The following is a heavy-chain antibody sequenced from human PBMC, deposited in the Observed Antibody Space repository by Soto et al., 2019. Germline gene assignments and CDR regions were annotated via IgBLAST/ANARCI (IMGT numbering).Heavy chain of an antibody. CDR2: IYYSGST. V-gene: IGHV4-30-4*01. Sequence: SETLSLTCTVSGGSISSGDYYWSWIRQPPGKGLEWIGYIYYSGSTYYNPSLKSRVTISVDTSKNQFSLKLSSVTAADTAVYYYARVTVVHGKDVWGQGTTVTVSS. CDR1: GGSISSGDYY. J-gene: IGHJ6*02. CDR3: ARVTVVHGKDV. D-gene: IGHD2-15*01.